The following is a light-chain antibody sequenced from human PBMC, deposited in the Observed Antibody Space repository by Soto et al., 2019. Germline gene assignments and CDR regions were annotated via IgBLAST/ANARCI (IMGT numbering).Light chain of an antibody. Sequence: QSVLTQPASVSGSPGQSITISCTGTSSDVGGYNYVSWYQQNPGKAPKLMIYEVRNRSSGVSNRFSGSKSGTTASLTISGLQAEDEADDYCSSYTGSSTHVVFGGGTKLTVL. CDR1: SSDVGGYNY. V-gene: IGLV2-14*01. J-gene: IGLJ2*01. CDR3: SSYTGSSTHVV. CDR2: EVR.